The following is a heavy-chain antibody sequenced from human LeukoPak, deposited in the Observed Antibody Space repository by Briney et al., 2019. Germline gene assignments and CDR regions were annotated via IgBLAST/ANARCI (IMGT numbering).Heavy chain of an antibody. CDR2: ISSDGTNT. Sequence: GGSLRLSCEASGFTFSSYWTHWVRQAPGKGLVWVSRISSDGTNTLYADSVKGRFTISRDNARNTLHLQINSLRADDTAVYYCVVGGGIYWGQGTLVTVS. D-gene: IGHD1-26*01. V-gene: IGHV3-74*03. CDR3: VVGGGIY. CDR1: GFTFSSYW. J-gene: IGHJ4*02.